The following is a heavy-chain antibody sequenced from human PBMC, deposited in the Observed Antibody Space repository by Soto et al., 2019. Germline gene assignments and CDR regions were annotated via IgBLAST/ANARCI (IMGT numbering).Heavy chain of an antibody. J-gene: IGHJ6*02. CDR1: GYIFIDYY. D-gene: IGHD6-6*01. V-gene: IGHV1-2*04. Sequence: WASVKVSCKASGYIFIDYYIHWVRQAPGQGLEWMGWINPDTGDTNYAQKFQGWVTVTRDTSISTAYMEVSRLKSDDTAAYYCARVPYTSSTYFYYGMDVWGRGTTVTVSS. CDR3: ARVPYTSSTYFYYGMDV. CDR2: INPDTGDT.